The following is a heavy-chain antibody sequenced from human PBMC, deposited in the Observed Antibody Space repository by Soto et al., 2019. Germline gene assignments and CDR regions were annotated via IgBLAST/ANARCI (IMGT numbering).Heavy chain of an antibody. CDR3: ATYAVKSHRFDP. D-gene: IGHD3-16*02. CDR2: IYHSGST. J-gene: IGHJ5*02. V-gene: IGHV4-61*03. Sequence: QVQLQESGPGLVKPSVTLSLTCTVSGGSVSSGSYYWSWIRQPPGKGLEWIAYIYHSGSTIYNPSLKSRVTISLDTSKNHFSLKLSSVTAADTAVYYFATYAVKSHRFDPWGQGILVTVSS. CDR1: GGSVSSGSYY.